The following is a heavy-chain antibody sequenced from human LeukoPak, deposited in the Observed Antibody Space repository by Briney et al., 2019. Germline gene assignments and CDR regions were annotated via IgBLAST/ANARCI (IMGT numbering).Heavy chain of an antibody. V-gene: IGHV3-74*01. CDR1: GFTFSSYW. CDR3: ARAIGCGGGSCTISHYYYHYYMDV. D-gene: IGHD2-15*01. J-gene: IGHJ6*03. CDR2: INSDGGSI. Sequence: PGGSLRLSCAASGFTFSSYWMHWVRQAPGKGLVWVSRINSDGGSISYADSVKGRFTIARDNAKNTLYLQMNSLSAEDTAVYYCARAIGCGGGSCTISHYYYHYYMDVWGKGTTVTVSS.